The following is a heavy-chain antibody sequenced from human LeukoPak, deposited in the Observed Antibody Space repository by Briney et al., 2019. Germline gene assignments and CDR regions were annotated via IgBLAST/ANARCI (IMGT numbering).Heavy chain of an antibody. CDR2: ISNYGDT. D-gene: IGHD1/OR15-1a*01. J-gene: IGHJ3*01. V-gene: IGHV3-23*01. CDR1: GFTFSNHG. CDR3: AKDRNKISFGF. Sequence: GGSLRLSCAGSGFTFSNHGMNWVRQAPGEGLQWVSGISNYGDTYYVDSVKGRFTISRDNSKNTVHLQMNSLRVEDTALYYCAKDRNKISFGFWGQGTMVTVSS.